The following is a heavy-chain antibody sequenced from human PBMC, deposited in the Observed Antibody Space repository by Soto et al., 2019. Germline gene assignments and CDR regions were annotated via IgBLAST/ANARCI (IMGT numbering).Heavy chain of an antibody. CDR2: IKQDGSEK. J-gene: IGHJ3*02. D-gene: IGHD6-13*01. CDR3: ASGSSSWHDAFDI. CDR1: GFTFSSYW. Sequence: VGSLRLSCAASGFTFSSYWMSWVRQAPGKGLEWVANIKQDGSEKYYVDSVKGRFTISRDNAKNSLYLQMNSLRAEDTAVYYCASGSSSWHDAFDIWGQGTMVNVSS. V-gene: IGHV3-7*01.